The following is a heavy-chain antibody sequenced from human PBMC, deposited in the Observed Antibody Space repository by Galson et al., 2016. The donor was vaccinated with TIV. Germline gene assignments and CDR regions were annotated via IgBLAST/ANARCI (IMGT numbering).Heavy chain of an antibody. CDR2: IYPGDSDN. Sequence: SGAEVKKPGESLKISCKGSGYSFSSYWIGWVRQMPGKGLEWMGIIYPGDSDNRYSPSFQGQVTISADKSISTAYLQWSSLKASDTAMYYCARPEGSGSYYYYGMDVWGQGTTVTVSS. CDR3: ARPEGSGSYYYYGMDV. CDR1: GYSFSSYW. J-gene: IGHJ6*02. V-gene: IGHV5-51*03. D-gene: IGHD3-10*01.